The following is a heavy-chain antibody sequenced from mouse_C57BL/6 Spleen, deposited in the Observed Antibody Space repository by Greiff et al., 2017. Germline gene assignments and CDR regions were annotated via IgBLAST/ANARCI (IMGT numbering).Heavy chain of an antibody. J-gene: IGHJ2*01. Sequence: EVQLQESGAELVKPGASVKLSCTASGFNIKDYYMHWVKQRTEQGLEWIGRIDPEDGETKYAPKFQGKATITADTSSNTAYLQRSSLTSEDTAVYISARSRIYFYGIGDSFVYWGQGTTLTVSS. D-gene: IGHD1-1*02. CDR1: GFNIKDYY. CDR3: ARSRIYFYGIGDSFVY. CDR2: IDPEDGET. V-gene: IGHV14-2*01.